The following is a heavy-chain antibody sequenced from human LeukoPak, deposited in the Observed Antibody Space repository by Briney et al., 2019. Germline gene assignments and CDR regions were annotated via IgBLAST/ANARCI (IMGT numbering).Heavy chain of an antibody. V-gene: IGHV3-21*01. CDR1: GFTFSSYS. Sequence: GGSLRLSCAASGFTFSSYSMNWVRQAPGKGLEWVSSISSSSSYIYYADSVKGRFTISRDNAKNSLYLQMKSLRAEDTAVYYCARENRDGYNSNWFDPWGQGTLVTVSS. CDR3: ARENRDGYNSNWFDP. D-gene: IGHD5-24*01. CDR2: ISSSSSYI. J-gene: IGHJ5*02.